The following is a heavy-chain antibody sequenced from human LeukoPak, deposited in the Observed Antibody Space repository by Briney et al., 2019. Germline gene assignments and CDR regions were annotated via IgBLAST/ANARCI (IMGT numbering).Heavy chain of an antibody. J-gene: IGHJ3*02. CDR2: IYPGDSDP. V-gene: IGHV5-51*01. CDR3: ARRRDSSGYPDAFDI. D-gene: IGHD3-22*01. Sequence: GESLKISFKGSGCGFTSYWIGWVRPMPGKGVEWMGIIYPGDSDPRYSPSFQGQVTISADKSISTAYLQWSSLKASDTAMYYCARRRDSSGYPDAFDIWGQGTMVTVSS. CDR1: GCGFTSYW.